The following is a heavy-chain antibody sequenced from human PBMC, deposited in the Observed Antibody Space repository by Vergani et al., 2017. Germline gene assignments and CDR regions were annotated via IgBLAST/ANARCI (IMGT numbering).Heavy chain of an antibody. CDR2: IIPILGIA. CDR3: ATGYCSSTSCYSRFYYYYMDV. D-gene: IGHD2-2*01. Sequence: QVQLVQSGAEVKKPGSSVKVSCKASGGTFSSYAIRWVRPAPGQGLEWMGRIIPILGIANYAQKFQSRVTITADKSTSTAYMELSSLRSEDTAVYYCATGYCSSTSCYSRFYYYYMDVWGEGTTVTVSS. CDR1: GGTFSSYA. J-gene: IGHJ6*03. V-gene: IGHV1-69*04.